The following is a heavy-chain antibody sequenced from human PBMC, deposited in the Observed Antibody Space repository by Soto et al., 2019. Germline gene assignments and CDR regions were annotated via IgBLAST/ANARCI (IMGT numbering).Heavy chain of an antibody. V-gene: IGHV4-59*01. CDR2: IYYSGST. Sequence: SETLSLTCTVSGGSISSYYWSWIRQPPGKGLEWIGYIYYSGSTNYNPSLKSRVTISVDTSKNQFSLKLSSVTAADTAVYYCARDLVGQLATHGSYYYYGMDVWGQGTTVSVSS. CDR3: ARDLVGQLATHGSYYYYGMDV. J-gene: IGHJ6*02. CDR1: GGSISSYY. D-gene: IGHD6-6*01.